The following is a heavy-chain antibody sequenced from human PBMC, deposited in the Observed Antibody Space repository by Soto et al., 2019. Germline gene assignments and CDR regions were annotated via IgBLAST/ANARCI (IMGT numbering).Heavy chain of an antibody. V-gene: IGHV3-33*01. CDR2: IWYDGSNK. CDR1: GFTFSSYG. D-gene: IGHD5-12*01. J-gene: IGHJ4*02. Sequence: QVQLVESGGGVVQPGRSLRLSCAASGFTFSSYGMHWVRQAPGKGREWVAVIWYDGSNKYYADSVKGRFTISRDNSKNTRYLPMNILRAEATAVYYCARELGYSGTNTATWGQGTLVTVSS. CDR3: ARELGYSGTNTAT.